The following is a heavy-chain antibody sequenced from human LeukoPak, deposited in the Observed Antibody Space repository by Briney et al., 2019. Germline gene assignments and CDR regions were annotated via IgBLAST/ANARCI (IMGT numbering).Heavy chain of an antibody. CDR2: IYLSGST. V-gene: IGHV4-30-2*01. CDR3: ASMVRGVTLDP. CDR1: GGSISSGGYS. Sequence: PSETLSLTCAVSGGSISSGGYSWSWIRQPPGKGLEWIGYIYLSGSTYYNPSLKSRVTISVDRSKNQFSLKLSSVTAADTAVYYCASMVRGVTLDPWGQGTLVTVSS. J-gene: IGHJ5*02. D-gene: IGHD3-10*01.